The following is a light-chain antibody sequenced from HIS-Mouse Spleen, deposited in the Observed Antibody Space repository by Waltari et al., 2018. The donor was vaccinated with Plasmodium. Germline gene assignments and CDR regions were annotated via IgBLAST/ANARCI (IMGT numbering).Light chain of an antibody. Sequence: QSVLTQPPSVSGAPGQRVTISCTGSSSNIGAGHDVPWYPQLPGPAPKLLIYGNSNRPSGVPDRFSGSKSGTSASLAITGLQAEDEADYYCQSYDSSLSGWVFGGGTKLTVL. CDR3: QSYDSSLSGWV. J-gene: IGLJ3*02. CDR1: SSNIGAGHD. V-gene: IGLV1-40*01. CDR2: GNS.